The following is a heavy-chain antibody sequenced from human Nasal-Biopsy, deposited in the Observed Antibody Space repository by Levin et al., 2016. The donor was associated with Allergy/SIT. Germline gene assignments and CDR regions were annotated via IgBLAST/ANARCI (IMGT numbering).Heavy chain of an antibody. CDR2: INYFGNA. Sequence: SETLSLTCIVSDGSITSSSYYWGWIRQSPGKGLEWIGSINYFGNAFYNPSLKSRVSIPVDSPKSQFSLELTSVTAADTAVYFCARFYGLGTYSYFYYGIDVWGLGTTVTVSS. CDR3: ARFYGLGTYSYFYYGIDV. V-gene: IGHV4-39*01. CDR1: DGSITSSSYY. J-gene: IGHJ6*02. D-gene: IGHD3-10*01.